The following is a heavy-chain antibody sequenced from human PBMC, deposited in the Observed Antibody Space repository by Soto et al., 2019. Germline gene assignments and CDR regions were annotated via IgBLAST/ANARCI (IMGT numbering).Heavy chain of an antibody. Sequence: PGGSLRLSCPASGFTFSSYAMSWFRQAPGKGLEWVSAISGSGGSTYYADSVKGRFTISRDNSKNTLYLQMNSLRDEDTAVYYCAVLVRGYYYYGMDVWGQGTTVTVSS. CDR1: GFTFSSYA. D-gene: IGHD3-3*01. J-gene: IGHJ6*02. V-gene: IGHV3-23*01. CDR2: ISGSGGST. CDR3: AVLVRGYYYYGMDV.